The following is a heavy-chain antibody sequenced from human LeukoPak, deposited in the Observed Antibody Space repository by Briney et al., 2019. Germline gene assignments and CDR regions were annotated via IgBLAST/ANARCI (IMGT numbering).Heavy chain of an antibody. CDR1: GGSISSSGDY. D-gene: IGHD1-26*01. CDR2: IYYSGST. CDR3: ARHEYSGSYYGLSWFDP. J-gene: IGHJ5*02. V-gene: IGHV4-39*01. Sequence: PSETLSLTCTVSGGSISSSGDYWGWIRQPPGKGLEGIASIYYSGSTYYNPSLKSRVTLSVDTSKNQLSLKLSSLTAADTAVYYCARHEYSGSYYGLSWFDPWGQGTLVTVSS.